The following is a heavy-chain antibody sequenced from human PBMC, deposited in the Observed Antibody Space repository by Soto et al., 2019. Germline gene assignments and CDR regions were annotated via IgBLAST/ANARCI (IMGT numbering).Heavy chain of an antibody. CDR3: ATGGYYYDSSGALDY. CDR2: INPNSGGT. CDR1: GYTFTGYY. D-gene: IGHD3-22*01. Sequence: ASVKVSCKASGYTFTGYYMHWVRQAPGQGLEWMGWINPNSGGTNYAQKFQGWVTMTRDTSISTAYMELSRLRSDDTAVYYCATGGYYYDSSGALDYWGQGTLVTVSS. V-gene: IGHV1-2*04. J-gene: IGHJ4*02.